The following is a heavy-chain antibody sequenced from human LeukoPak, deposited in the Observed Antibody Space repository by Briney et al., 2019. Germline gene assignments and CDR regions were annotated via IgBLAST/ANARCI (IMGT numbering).Heavy chain of an antibody. CDR2: IYYSGST. D-gene: IGHD3-10*01. V-gene: IGHV4-59*12. J-gene: IGHJ6*03. CDR1: GSSISSYY. CDR3: ARVLVWVGERYYMDV. Sequence: SETLSLTCTVSGSSISSYYWRWIRQPPGKGLEWIGYIYYSGSTNYNPSLKSRVTISVDTSKNQFSLKLSSLTAEDTAVYYCARVLVWVGERYYMDVWGKGTTVTISS.